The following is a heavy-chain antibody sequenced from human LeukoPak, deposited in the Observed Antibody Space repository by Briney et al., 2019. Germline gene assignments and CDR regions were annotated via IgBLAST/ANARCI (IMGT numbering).Heavy chain of an antibody. CDR1: GGTFSSYA. V-gene: IGHV1-69*13. Sequence: GASVKVSCKASGGTFSSYAISWVRQAPGQGLEWMGGIIPIFGTANYAQKFQGRVTITADESTSTAYMELSSLRSEDTAVYYCARDRGASGGVKDYWGQGTLVTVSS. J-gene: IGHJ4*02. CDR2: IIPIFGTA. D-gene: IGHD3-10*01. CDR3: ARDRGASGGVKDY.